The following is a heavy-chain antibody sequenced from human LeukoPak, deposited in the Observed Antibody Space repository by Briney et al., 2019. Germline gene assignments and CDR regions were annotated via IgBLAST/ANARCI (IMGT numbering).Heavy chain of an antibody. J-gene: IGHJ4*02. Sequence: QTGGSLRLSCAASGFTFSLYGIHWVRQAPGKGLEGVAFIQNDGSNKYYADSVKGRFTISRDNSKNTLYLQMNSLRPDDTAMYYCAKDRIVLVTATFDYWGQGTLVTVSS. V-gene: IGHV3-30*02. CDR1: GFTFSLYG. CDR2: IQNDGSNK. D-gene: IGHD2-21*02. CDR3: AKDRIVLVTATFDY.